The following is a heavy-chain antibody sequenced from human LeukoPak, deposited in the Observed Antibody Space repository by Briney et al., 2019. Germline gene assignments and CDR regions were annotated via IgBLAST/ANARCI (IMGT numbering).Heavy chain of an antibody. V-gene: IGHV3-66*01. Sequence: GGSQSLLCAVSGFTVSRNSMSWVRQAPGKGLEWFSVTHSGGNTYYADSVKGRFTISRDYSKNTLYLQMNSLRAEDTAVYYCARVVGRHYAFNYWGPGTLVTVPS. CDR3: ARVVGRHYAFNY. J-gene: IGHJ4*02. CDR1: GFTVSRNS. CDR2: THSGGNT. D-gene: IGHD1-26*01.